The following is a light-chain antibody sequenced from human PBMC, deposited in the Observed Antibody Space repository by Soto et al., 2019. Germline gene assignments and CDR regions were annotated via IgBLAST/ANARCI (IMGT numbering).Light chain of an antibody. CDR3: QQLNSYPRT. CDR2: AAS. Sequence: DIQLTQSPSFLSASVRDRVTITCRASQGISSYLAWYQQKPGKAPKLLIYAASTLKSGVPSRFSGSGSGTEFTLTISSLQPEDFATYYCQQLNSYPRTFGQGTKLEIK. CDR1: QGISSY. V-gene: IGKV1-9*01. J-gene: IGKJ2*01.